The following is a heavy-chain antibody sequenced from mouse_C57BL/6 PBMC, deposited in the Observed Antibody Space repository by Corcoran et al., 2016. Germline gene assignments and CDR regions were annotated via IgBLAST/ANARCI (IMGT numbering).Heavy chain of an antibody. J-gene: IGHJ1*03. CDR3: ARDYGSSYESVVAV. D-gene: IGHD1-1*01. CDR2: NYPREGRT. CDR1: GYTLTSYD. V-gene: IGHV1-85*01. Sequence: QVQLQQSGPELVKPGASVKLSCKASGYTLTSYDINWVKQRPGQGLEWIGWNYPREGRTKYNEKCKGKATLTVDTSSITAYMELHSLTSEYSGVDFCARDYGSSYESVVAVWGTGTTVTVSS.